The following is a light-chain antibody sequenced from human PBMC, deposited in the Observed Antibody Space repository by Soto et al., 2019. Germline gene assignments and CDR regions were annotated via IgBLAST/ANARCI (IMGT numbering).Light chain of an antibody. Sequence: DIQMTQSPSSLSASVGDRVTITCRPSRGIGNALAWYQQKPGTVPKLLIHSASTLQSGVPSRFSGSGSGTDFTRTISSLQPEDVASYYCQKYDSAPTFGPGTKVEIK. V-gene: IGKV1-27*01. CDR1: RGIGNA. J-gene: IGKJ1*01. CDR2: SAS. CDR3: QKYDSAPT.